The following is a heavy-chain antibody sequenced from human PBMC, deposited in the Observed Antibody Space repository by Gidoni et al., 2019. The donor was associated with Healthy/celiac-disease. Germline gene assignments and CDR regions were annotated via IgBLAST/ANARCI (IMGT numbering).Heavy chain of an antibody. V-gene: IGHV4-34*01. CDR1: GGSFSGCY. CDR3: ARGGVTMVRGVITTPEAAFSNWFDP. D-gene: IGHD3-10*01. CDR2: INHSGST. Sequence: QVQLQQWGAGLLKPSETLSPTCAVYGGSFSGCYWSWLSQPPGKGLEWIGEINHSGSTNYNPSLKSRVTISVDTSKNQFSLKLSSVTAADTAVYYCARGGVTMVRGVITTPEAAFSNWFDPWGQGTLVTVSS. J-gene: IGHJ5*02.